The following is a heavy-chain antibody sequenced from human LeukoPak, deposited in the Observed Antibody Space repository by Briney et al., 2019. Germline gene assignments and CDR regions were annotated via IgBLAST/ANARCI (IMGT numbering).Heavy chain of an antibody. D-gene: IGHD3-22*01. J-gene: IGHJ3*02. V-gene: IGHV3-66*01. CDR2: IDTGTTT. Sequence: PGGSLRLSCAPSGFTVSNNYLTWVRRAPGKGLEWVSTIDTGTTTMYAASVMGRFTISRDNSKNTLYLQMNSLRAEDTAVYYCARSEVNTFDIWGQGTVVTVSS. CDR3: ARSEVNTFDI. CDR1: GFTVSNNY.